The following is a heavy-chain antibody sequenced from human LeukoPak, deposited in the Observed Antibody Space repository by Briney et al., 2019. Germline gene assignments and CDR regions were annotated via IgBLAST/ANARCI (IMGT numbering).Heavy chain of an antibody. D-gene: IGHD3-3*01. CDR2: INHSGST. V-gene: IGHV4-34*01. J-gene: IGHJ6*02. CDR1: GGSFSGYY. Sequence: SETLSLTCAVYGGSFSGYYWSWIRQPPGKGLEWIGEINHSGSTNYNPSLKSRVTISVDTSKNQFSLRLSSVTAEDTAVYYCAREGEFWSGYFPDYYYGMDVWGQGTTVTVSS. CDR3: AREGEFWSGYFPDYYYGMDV.